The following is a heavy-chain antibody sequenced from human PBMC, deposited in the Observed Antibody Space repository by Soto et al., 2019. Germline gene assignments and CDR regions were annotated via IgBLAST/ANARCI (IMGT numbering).Heavy chain of an antibody. CDR2: MYYSGST. CDR1: GGSISSSSYF. J-gene: IGHJ5*02. V-gene: IGHV4-39*01. CDR3: ARQGERTIRSLNWFEP. D-gene: IGHD3-16*01. Sequence: SETLSLTCSVSGGSISSSSYFWGWIRQPPGKGLEWIGSMYYSGSTYYNPSLKSRVTISVDTSKNQFSLKLSSVTAADTAVYYCARQGERTIRSLNWFEPWGQGTLVTVAS.